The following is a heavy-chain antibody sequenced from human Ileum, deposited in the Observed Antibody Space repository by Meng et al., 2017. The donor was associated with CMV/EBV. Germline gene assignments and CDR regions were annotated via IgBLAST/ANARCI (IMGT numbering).Heavy chain of an antibody. CDR2: INQDGSDK. D-gene: IGHD2-2*03. CDR1: GFTFSSYE. V-gene: IGHV3-7*01. Sequence: GGSLRLSCAASGFTFSSYEMNWVRQAPGKGLEWVANINQDGSDKGYVDSVKGRFTISRDNAKNSLYLQMNSLRVGDTAVYYCVGGSGWIFDYWGQGTLVTVSS. CDR3: VGGSGWIFDY. J-gene: IGHJ4*02.